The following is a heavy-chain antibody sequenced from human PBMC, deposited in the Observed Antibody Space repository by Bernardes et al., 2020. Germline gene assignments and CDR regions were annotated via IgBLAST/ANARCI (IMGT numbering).Heavy chain of an antibody. CDR1: GGSISSYY. Sequence: SEPLSLTCTVSGGSISSYYWSWIRQPPGKGLEWIGYIYYSGSTNYNPSLKSRVTISVDTSKNQFSLKLSSVTAADTAVYYCARGWAAMAYYYYYYMDVWGKGTTVTVSS. D-gene: IGHD5-18*01. CDR3: ARGWAAMAYYYYYYMDV. V-gene: IGHV4-59*01. CDR2: IYYSGST. J-gene: IGHJ6*03.